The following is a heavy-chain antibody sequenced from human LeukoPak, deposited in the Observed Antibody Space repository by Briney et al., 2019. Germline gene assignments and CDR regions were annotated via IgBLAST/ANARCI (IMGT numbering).Heavy chain of an antibody. J-gene: IGHJ4*02. CDR1: GFTFSDYY. V-gene: IGHV3-11*06. CDR3: ARSARYGSGSYSPGYFDY. D-gene: IGHD3-10*01. Sequence: VGSLRLSCAASGFTFSDYYMSWIRQAPGKGLGWVSYICSSSSYTNYADSVKGRFTISRDNAKNSLYLQMNSLRAEDTAVYYCARSARYGSGSYSPGYFDYWGQGTLVTVFS. CDR2: ICSSSSYT.